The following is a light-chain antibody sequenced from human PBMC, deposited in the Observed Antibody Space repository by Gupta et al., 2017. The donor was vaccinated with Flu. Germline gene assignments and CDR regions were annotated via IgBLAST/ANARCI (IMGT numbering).Light chain of an antibody. Sequence: DIVLTQSPGTLSLSPGERATLSCRASQSVSSSYLAWYQQKPGQAPRLLIYGASSRATGIPDRFSGSGSGTDFTLTISRLEPEDFAVYYCQQYGSASWTCGEGTKVEIK. CDR3: QQYGSASWT. CDR1: QSVSSSY. J-gene: IGKJ1*01. V-gene: IGKV3-20*01. CDR2: GAS.